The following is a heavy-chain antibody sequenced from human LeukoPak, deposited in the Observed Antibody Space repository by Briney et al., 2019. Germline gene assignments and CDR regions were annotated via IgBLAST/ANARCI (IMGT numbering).Heavy chain of an antibody. CDR2: IYYSGST. J-gene: IGHJ6*02. CDR1: GGSFSSTSYS. D-gene: IGHD2-2*01. CDR3: ARHRENCSSTSCYRVRITSYYYGMDV. Sequence: NPSETLSLTCTVSGGSFSSTSYSWGWIRQPPGKGLEWIGSIYYSGSTYYNPSLKSRVTISVDTSKNQFSLKLSSVTAADTAVYYCARHRENCSSTSCYRVRITSYYYGMDVWGQGTTVTVSS. V-gene: IGHV4-39*01.